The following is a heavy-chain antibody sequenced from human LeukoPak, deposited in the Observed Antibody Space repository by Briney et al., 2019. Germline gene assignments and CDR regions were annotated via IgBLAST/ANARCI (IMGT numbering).Heavy chain of an antibody. CDR3: AGSFDF. V-gene: IGHV3-48*03. Sequence: PGGSLRLSCAASGFTFSSFEMNWVRQTPGKGLERVSYISSSGTTIKYADSVKGRFTISRDNAKNSLYLQMNSLRAEDTAVYYCAGSFDFWGQGTLVTVSS. J-gene: IGHJ4*02. CDR1: GFTFSSFE. CDR2: ISSSGTTI.